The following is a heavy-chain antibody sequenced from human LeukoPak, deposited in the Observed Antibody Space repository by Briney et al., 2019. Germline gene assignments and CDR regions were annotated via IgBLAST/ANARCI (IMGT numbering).Heavy chain of an antibody. D-gene: IGHD3-10*01. V-gene: IGHV1-3*01. CDR1: GYTFTSYA. J-gene: IGHJ4*02. Sequence: GASVKVSCKASGYTFTSYAMHWVRQAPGQRLEWMGWINAGNGNTKYSQKFQGRVTITRDTSASTAYMELSSPRSEDTAVYYCAITYYYGSGTIGGFDYWGQGTLVTVSS. CDR3: AITYYYGSGTIGGFDY. CDR2: INAGNGNT.